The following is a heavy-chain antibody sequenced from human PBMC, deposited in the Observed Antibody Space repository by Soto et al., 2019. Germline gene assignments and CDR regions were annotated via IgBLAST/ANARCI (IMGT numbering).Heavy chain of an antibody. CDR2: ISTYNSNT. J-gene: IGHJ4*02. D-gene: IGHD1-26*01. CDR3: ARDPPYRTSAEVFDY. Sequence: QVQLLQSGAEVKKPGASVRVSCKASGYSFTRFGISWGRQAPGQGLEWVGRISTYNSNTKYAQKLEGRVTVSTDTSTSTAYMELRSLRYEATAVYYCARDPPYRTSAEVFDYWGQGTLLTVSS. V-gene: IGHV1-18*01. CDR1: GYSFTRFG.